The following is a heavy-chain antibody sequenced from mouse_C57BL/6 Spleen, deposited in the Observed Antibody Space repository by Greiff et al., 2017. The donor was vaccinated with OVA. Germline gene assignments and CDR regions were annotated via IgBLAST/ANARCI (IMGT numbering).Heavy chain of an antibody. CDR2: IYPGDGDT. J-gene: IGHJ2*01. Sequence: QVQLQQSGPELVKPGASVTISCKASGYAFSSSWMNWVKQRPGKGLEWIGRIYPGDGDTNYNGKFKGKATLTADKSSSTAYMQLSSLTSEDSAVYFCAREYYYDYDFDYWGKGTTLTVS. D-gene: IGHD2-4*01. CDR3: AREYYYDYDFDY. V-gene: IGHV1-82*01. CDR1: GYAFSSSW.